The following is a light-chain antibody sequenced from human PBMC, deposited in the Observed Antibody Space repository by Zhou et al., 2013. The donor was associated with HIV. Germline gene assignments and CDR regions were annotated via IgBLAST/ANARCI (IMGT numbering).Light chain of an antibody. Sequence: DIQMTQSPSSVSVSVGDTVTITCRASEDISSSLAWYQHAPGRGPKLLIYGASRLQGGVPSRFSGSGSGTDFTLTISGLQSDDFATYYCQQAHIFPHTFGGGTRVEIK. CDR3: QQAHIFPHT. CDR1: EDISSS. V-gene: IGKV1-12*01. J-gene: IGKJ4*01. CDR2: GAS.